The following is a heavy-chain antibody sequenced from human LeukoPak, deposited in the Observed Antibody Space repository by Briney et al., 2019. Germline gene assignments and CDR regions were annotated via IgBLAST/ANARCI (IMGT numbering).Heavy chain of an antibody. V-gene: IGHV4-38-2*02. Sequence: SETLSLTCTVSGYSISSGYYWGWIRQPPGEGLEWIGSIYHSGSTYYNPSLKSRVTISVDTSKNQFSLKLSSVTAADTAVYYCARDDDYGGRDFDYWGQGTLVTVSS. J-gene: IGHJ4*02. CDR3: ARDDDYGGRDFDY. D-gene: IGHD4-23*01. CDR2: IYHSGST. CDR1: GYSISSGYY.